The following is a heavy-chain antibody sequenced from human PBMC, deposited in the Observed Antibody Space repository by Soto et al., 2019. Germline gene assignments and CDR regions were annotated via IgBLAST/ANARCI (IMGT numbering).Heavy chain of an antibody. CDR2: IYYSGST. CDR1: GGSISSSSYY. Sequence: PSETLSLTCTVSGGSISSSSYYWGWIRQPPGKGLEWIGSIYYSGSTYYNPSLKSRVTISVDTSKNQFSLKLSSVTAADTAVYYCATGSSGWFDYWGQGTLVTSPQ. V-gene: IGHV4-39*01. D-gene: IGHD6-19*01. CDR3: ATGSSGWFDY. J-gene: IGHJ4*02.